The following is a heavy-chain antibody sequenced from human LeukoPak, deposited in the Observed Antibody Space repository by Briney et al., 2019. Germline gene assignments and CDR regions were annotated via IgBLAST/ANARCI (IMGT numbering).Heavy chain of an antibody. D-gene: IGHD2-21*02. V-gene: IGHV1-18*01. CDR3: ARVQPFYCGGDCWDAFDI. CDR1: GYTFTSYG. J-gene: IGHJ3*02. Sequence: GASVKVSCKASGYTFTSYGISWVRQAPGQGLEWMAWISAYNGNTNYAQTLQGRVTMTTDTSTSTAYMELRSLRSDDTAVYYCARVQPFYCGGDCWDAFDIWGQGTMVTVSS. CDR2: ISAYNGNT.